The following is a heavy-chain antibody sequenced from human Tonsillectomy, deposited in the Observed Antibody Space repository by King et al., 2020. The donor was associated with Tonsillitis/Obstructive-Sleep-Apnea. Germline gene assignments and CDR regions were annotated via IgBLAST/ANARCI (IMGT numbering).Heavy chain of an antibody. V-gene: IGHV4-59*01. J-gene: IGHJ6*02. CDR1: GDSISSDY. CDR3: ARCVRGKNFYYYVMDV. CDR2: IYYSGNT. D-gene: IGHD3-10*02. Sequence: QLQESGPGLVKPSETLSLTCIVSGDSISSDYWCWIRQPPGKGLEWIGYIYYSGNTNYNPSLKSRVTISVDTSKNQFSLKLTSVTAADTAVYYCARCVRGKNFYYYVMDVGGQGTTVTVSS.